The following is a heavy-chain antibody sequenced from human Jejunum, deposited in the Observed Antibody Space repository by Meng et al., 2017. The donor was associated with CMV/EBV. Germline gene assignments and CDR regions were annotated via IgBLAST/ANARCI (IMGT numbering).Heavy chain of an antibody. J-gene: IGHJ4*02. CDR3: ARQDATSWDFDF. V-gene: IGHV1-2*04. D-gene: IGHD1-26*01. Sequence: CKTSGYSFTGYYSHWVRQGPGQGLEWMGWINPNSRDTNYAQKFQGWVAMTGDTSINTVYMEMTRLTSGDTAVYYCARQDATSWDFDFWGQGTLVTVSS. CDR2: INPNSRDT. CDR1: GYSFTGYY.